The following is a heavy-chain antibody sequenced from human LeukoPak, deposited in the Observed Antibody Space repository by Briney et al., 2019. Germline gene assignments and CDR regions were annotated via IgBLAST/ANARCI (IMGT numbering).Heavy chain of an antibody. CDR3: AKDQNTGYANNWFDP. CDR1: GYSFTVYY. J-gene: IGHJ5*02. CDR2: INPNNGGT. D-gene: IGHD5-12*01. Sequence: ASVKVSFKASGYSFTVYYIHWVRQAPGQGLEWMGWINPNNGGTNFAQKFQGRGTMTRDTSISTAYMELSRLRSDDTAIYYCAKDQNTGYANNWFDPWGQGTLVTVSS. V-gene: IGHV1-2*02.